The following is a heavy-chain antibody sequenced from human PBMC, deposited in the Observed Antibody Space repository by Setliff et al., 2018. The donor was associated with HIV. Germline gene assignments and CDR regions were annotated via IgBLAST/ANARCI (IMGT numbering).Heavy chain of an antibody. J-gene: IGHJ3*02. CDR2: IWYDGVTK. CDR3: ARALRWSSHAFDI. Sequence: PGGSLRLSCAASGFTFSPHAMHWVRQAPGKGLEWMAIIWYDGVTKYYGDSVEGRFTISRDNSKNILYLQMNGLRVEDTAVYYCARALRWSSHAFDIWGQGTMVTVSS. CDR1: GFTFSPHA. D-gene: IGHD6-13*01. V-gene: IGHV3-33*01.